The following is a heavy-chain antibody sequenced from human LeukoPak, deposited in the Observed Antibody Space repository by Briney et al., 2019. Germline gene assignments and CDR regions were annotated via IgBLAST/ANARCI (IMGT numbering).Heavy chain of an antibody. CDR2: INHSGST. V-gene: IGHV4-39*07. CDR3: ARDGQGRYQLPKY. J-gene: IGHJ4*02. CDR1: GGSISSSSYY. D-gene: IGHD2-2*01. Sequence: SETLSLTCTVSGGSISSSSYYWGWIRQPPGKGLEWIGEINHSGSTNYNPSLKSRVTISVDTSKNQFSLKLSSVTAADTAVYYCARDGQGRYQLPKYWGQGTLVTVSS.